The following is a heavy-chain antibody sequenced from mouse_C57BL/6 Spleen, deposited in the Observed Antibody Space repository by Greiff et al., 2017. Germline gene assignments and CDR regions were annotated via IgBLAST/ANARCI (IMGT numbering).Heavy chain of an antibody. V-gene: IGHV1-81*01. J-gene: IGHJ4*01. CDR3: ARSGGYAMDY. CDR2: IYPRSGNT. Sequence: QVQLQQSGAELARPGASVKLSCKASGYTFTSYGISWVKQRPGQGLEWIGEIYPRSGNTYYNEKFKGKATLTADKSSSTAYMELRSLTSEDSAVYFCARSGGYAMDYWGQGTSVTVSS. CDR1: GYTFTSYG.